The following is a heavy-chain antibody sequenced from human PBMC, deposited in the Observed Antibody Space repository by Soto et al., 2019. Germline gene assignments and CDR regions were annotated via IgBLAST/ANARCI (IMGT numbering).Heavy chain of an antibody. CDR2: ITGSSGTT. J-gene: IGHJ6*03. D-gene: IGHD2-2*01. Sequence: GGSLRLSCAASGFTFSNFAMSWVRHAPGKGLEWVSEITGSSGTTYYADSVRGRFIISRDNSKNTLHLQMNSLRAEDTAVYYCAKDTSSSPYYMDVWGKGTTVTVSS. CDR1: GFTFSNFA. CDR3: AKDTSSSPYYMDV. V-gene: IGHV3-23*01.